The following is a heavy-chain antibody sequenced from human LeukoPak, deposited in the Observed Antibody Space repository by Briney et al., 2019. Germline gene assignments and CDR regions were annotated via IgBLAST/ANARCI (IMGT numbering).Heavy chain of an antibody. CDR1: GGSISSYY. CDR3: ASLYCSGGSCYPRRYYYYMDV. Sequence: SETLSLTCTVSGGSISSYYWSWIRQPPGKGLEWIGYIYYSGSTNYNPSLKSRVTISVDTSKNQFSLKLSSVTAADTAVYYCASLYCSGGSCYPRRYYYYMDVWGKGTTVTVSS. D-gene: IGHD2-15*01. V-gene: IGHV4-59*01. CDR2: IYYSGST. J-gene: IGHJ6*03.